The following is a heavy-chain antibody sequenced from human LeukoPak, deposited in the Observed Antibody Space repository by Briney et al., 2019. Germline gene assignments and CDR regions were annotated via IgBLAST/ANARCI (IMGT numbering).Heavy chain of an antibody. V-gene: IGHV6-1*01. Sequence: SQTLSLTCAISGDSVSSNSAAWNWIRQSPSRGLEWLGGTYYRSKWYNDYAVSVKSRITINPDTSKNQFSLQLNSVTPEDTAVYYCARVRLDYYDSSGYQHFDYWGQGTLVTVSS. CDR3: ARVRLDYYDSSGYQHFDY. CDR1: GDSVSSNSAA. J-gene: IGHJ4*02. D-gene: IGHD3-22*01. CDR2: TYYRSKWYN.